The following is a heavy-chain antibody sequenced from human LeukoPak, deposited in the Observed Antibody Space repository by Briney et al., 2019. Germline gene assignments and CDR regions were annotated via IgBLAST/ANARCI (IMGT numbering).Heavy chain of an antibody. CDR1: GYIFSTYW. CDR2: IYPGDSDT. J-gene: IGHJ5*02. V-gene: IGHV5-51*01. D-gene: IGHD3-9*01. CDR3: ARLLDILTGNSFDP. Sequence: GESLKISCKGSGYIFSTYWIGWVRQMPGKGLEWMGIIYPGDSDTTYSPSFQGQVTISVDKSISTAYLQWSSLKASDTAMYYCARLLDILTGNSFDPWGQGTLVTVSS.